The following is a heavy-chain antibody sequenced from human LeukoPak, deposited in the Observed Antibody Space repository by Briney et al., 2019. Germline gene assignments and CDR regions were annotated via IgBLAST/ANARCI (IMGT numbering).Heavy chain of an antibody. CDR2: ISGDGTRT. J-gene: IGHJ6*02. D-gene: IGHD2-15*01. Sequence: GGSLRLSCAASGFSFSSYAMTWARQAPVKGLEWVSAISGDGTRTYYADSVKGRFTISRDNAKNSLYLQMNSLRAEGTAVYYCATQDVYYYYGMDVWGQGTTVTVSS. CDR1: GFSFSSYA. V-gene: IGHV3-23*01. CDR3: ATQDVYYYYGMDV.